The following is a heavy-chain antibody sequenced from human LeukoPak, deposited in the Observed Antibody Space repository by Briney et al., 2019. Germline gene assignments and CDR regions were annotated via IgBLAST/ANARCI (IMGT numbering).Heavy chain of an antibody. J-gene: IGHJ4*02. D-gene: IGHD3-16*01. CDR1: GGSISSYY. CDR3: ARQGRLDYDYVWGSSTPYYFDY. V-gene: IGHV4-59*08. Sequence: SETLSLTCTVSGGSISSYYWSWIRQPPGKGLGWIGYIYYSGSTNYNPSLKSRVTISVDTSKNQFSLKLSSVTAADTAVYYCARQGRLDYDYVWGSSTPYYFDYWGQGTLVTVSS. CDR2: IYYSGST.